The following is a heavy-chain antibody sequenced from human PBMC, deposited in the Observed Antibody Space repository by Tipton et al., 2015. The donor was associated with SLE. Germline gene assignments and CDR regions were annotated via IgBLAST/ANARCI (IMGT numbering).Heavy chain of an antibody. V-gene: IGHV4-59*08. J-gene: IGHJ4*02. CDR3: AISSPQVFRSFDY. D-gene: IGHD6-6*01. CDR2: INHSGST. CDR1: GGSISSYY. Sequence: TLSLTCTVSGGSISSYYWSWIRQPPGKGLEWIGEINHSGSTNYNPSLKSRVTISVDTSKNQFSLKLSSVTAADTAVYYCAISSPQVFRSFDYWGQGTLVTVSS.